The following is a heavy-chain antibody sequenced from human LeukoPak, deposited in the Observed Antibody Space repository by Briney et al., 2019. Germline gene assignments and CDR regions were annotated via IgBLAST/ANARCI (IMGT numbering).Heavy chain of an antibody. D-gene: IGHD6-6*01. CDR2: ISGSGDST. Sequence: GGALRLSCAASGFTFRSYAMNWVRQAPGKGLEWVSAISGSGDSTYYADSVKGRFTISRDNSQNTLYLQMNSLGAEDTAIYYCAKDRIASPPQGRFDPWGQGTLVTVSS. J-gene: IGHJ5*02. CDR3: AKDRIASPPQGRFDP. V-gene: IGHV3-23*01. CDR1: GFTFRSYA.